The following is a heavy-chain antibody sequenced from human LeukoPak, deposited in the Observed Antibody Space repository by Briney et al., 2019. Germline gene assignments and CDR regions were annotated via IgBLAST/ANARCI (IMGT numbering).Heavy chain of an antibody. V-gene: IGHV3-7*01. CDR3: ARIYCSSTNCYRHFDY. D-gene: IGHD2-2*01. J-gene: IGHJ4*02. CDR1: GCTFGTYW. CDR2: MKQDGSEK. Sequence: GGSLRLSCTASGCTFGTYWMTWVGQAPGKGLEWVAHMKQDGSEKYYVDSVKGRFTISRDNAKNSLYLQMNSLRAQHTAVYYCARIYCSSTNCYRHFDYWGQGPLVTVSS.